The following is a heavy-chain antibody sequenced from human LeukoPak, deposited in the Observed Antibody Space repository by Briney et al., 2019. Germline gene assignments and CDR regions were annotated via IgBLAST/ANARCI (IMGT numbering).Heavy chain of an antibody. Sequence: SETLSLTCAVYGGSFSGYYWSWIRQPPGKGLEWIGEINHSGSTNYNPSLKSRVTISVDTSKNQFSLKLSSVTAADTAVYYCARDPPAGTSPYWGQGTLVTVSS. J-gene: IGHJ4*02. CDR3: ARDPPAGTSPY. D-gene: IGHD1-7*01. CDR1: GGSFSGYY. V-gene: IGHV4-34*01. CDR2: INHSGST.